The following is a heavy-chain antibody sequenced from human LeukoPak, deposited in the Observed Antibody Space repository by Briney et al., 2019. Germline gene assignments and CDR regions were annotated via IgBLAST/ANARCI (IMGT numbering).Heavy chain of an antibody. CDR3: ARDLRPYYYYYGMDV. D-gene: IGHD3-16*01. Sequence: SVKVSCKASGYTFTSYGISWVRQAPGQGLEWMGGIIPIFGTANYAQKFQGRVTITADESTSTAYMELSSLRSEDTAVYYCARDLRPYYYYYGMDVWGQGTTVTVSS. V-gene: IGHV1-69*13. CDR1: GYTFTSYG. J-gene: IGHJ6*02. CDR2: IIPIFGTA.